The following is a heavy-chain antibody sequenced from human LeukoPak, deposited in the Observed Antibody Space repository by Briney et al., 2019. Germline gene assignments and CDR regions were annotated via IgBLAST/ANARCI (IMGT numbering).Heavy chain of an antibody. D-gene: IGHD3-16*01. CDR1: GGSFSGYY. V-gene: IGHV4-34*01. Sequence: PSETLSLTCAVYGGSFSGYYWSWIRQPPGKGLEWIGEINHSGSTNYNPSLKSRVTISVDTSKNQLSLKLSSVTAADTAVYYCAAGGTAGGNYWGQGTLVTVSS. CDR2: INHSGST. CDR3: AAGGTAGGNY. J-gene: IGHJ4*02.